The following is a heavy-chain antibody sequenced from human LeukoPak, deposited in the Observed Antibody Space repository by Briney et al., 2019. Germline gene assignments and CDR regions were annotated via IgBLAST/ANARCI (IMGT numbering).Heavy chain of an antibody. CDR1: GGSISSYY. J-gene: IGHJ3*02. CDR2: IYYSGST. V-gene: IGHV4-59*01. Sequence: SETLSLTCTVSGGSISSYYWSWIRQPPGKGLEWIGYIYYSGSTNYNPSLKSRVTISVDTSKNQFSLKLSSVTAADTAVYYCARNDFWSGYYPPGGAFDIWGQGTMVTVSS. CDR3: ARNDFWSGYYPPGGAFDI. D-gene: IGHD3-3*01.